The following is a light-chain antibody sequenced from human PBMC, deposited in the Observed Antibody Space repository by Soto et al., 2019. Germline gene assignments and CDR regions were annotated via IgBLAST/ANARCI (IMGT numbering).Light chain of an antibody. J-gene: IGLJ2*01. Sequence: QSALTQPRSVSGSPGPSVTISCTGTSSDVGDYNYVSWYQQHPGKAPKFIIYEVSKRPSGVPDRFSGSKSGNTASLTISGLQAEDEADYYCCSYAGTYTVVFGGGTKLTVL. V-gene: IGLV2-11*01. CDR2: EVS. CDR3: CSYAGTYTVV. CDR1: SSDVGDYNY.